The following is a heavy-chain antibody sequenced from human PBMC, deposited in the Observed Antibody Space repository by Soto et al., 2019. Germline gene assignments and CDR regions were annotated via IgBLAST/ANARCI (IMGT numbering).Heavy chain of an antibody. Sequence: GGSLRLSCAASGFTFSDYYMSWIRQAPGKGLEWVSYISSSGSTIYYADSVKGRFTISRDNAKNSLYLQMNSLRAEDTAVYYCAAYGSGSYYTWFDPWGQGTLVTVSS. V-gene: IGHV3-11*01. CDR2: ISSSGSTI. D-gene: IGHD3-10*01. J-gene: IGHJ5*02. CDR3: AAYGSGSYYTWFDP. CDR1: GFTFSDYY.